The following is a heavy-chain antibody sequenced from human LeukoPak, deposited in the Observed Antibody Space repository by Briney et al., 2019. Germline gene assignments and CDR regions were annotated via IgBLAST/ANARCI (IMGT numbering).Heavy chain of an antibody. D-gene: IGHD6-19*01. Sequence: GASVKVSCKASGYTFTSYDINWVRQAPGQGLEWMGWMNPNSGDTGYAQKFQGRVTMTRNTSISTAYMELSSLRSEDTAVYYCARGFSSGWYNWFDPWGQGTLVTVSS. CDR3: ARGFSSGWYNWFDP. J-gene: IGHJ5*02. CDR2: MNPNSGDT. CDR1: GYTFTSYD. V-gene: IGHV1-8*01.